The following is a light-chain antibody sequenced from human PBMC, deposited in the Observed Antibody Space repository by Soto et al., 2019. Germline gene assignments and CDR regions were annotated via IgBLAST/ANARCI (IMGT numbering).Light chain of an antibody. CDR2: DTS. V-gene: IGKV3-20*01. Sequence: IVLTQSPGTLSLSQGERATLSSTTSQSVSNTYVAWYQQKPGQAPRLLIYDTSSRVTGIPDRFSGSGSGTDFTLTISRLEPEDFAVFYCQQYGTSEIIFGQGTRLEIK. CDR3: QQYGTSEII. J-gene: IGKJ5*01. CDR1: QSVSNTY.